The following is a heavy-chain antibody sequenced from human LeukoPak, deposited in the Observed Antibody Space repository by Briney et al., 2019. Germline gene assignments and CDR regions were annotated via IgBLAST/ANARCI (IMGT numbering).Heavy chain of an antibody. J-gene: IGHJ4*02. CDR3: ARFSLRWLRSYFDS. D-gene: IGHD5-12*01. Sequence: SSVKVSCKASGYTFTSYGISLLRLAPGHRLEGTGWISAYNGKTNYAQQLQGRVTMTTDTATSTASVELRTQRSDDAAVYYCARFSLRWLRSYFDSWGQGTLVTVSS. CDR1: GYTFTSYG. CDR2: ISAYNGKT. V-gene: IGHV1-18*01.